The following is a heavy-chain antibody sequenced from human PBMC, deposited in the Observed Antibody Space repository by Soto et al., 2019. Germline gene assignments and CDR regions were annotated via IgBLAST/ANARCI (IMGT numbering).Heavy chain of an antibody. D-gene: IGHD1-1*01. Sequence: LTCTFSGDSVSKYYRNWIRQPAVKGLGRIGRIHSTRSPNYNPSLKSRCTMSVETSKNQFSLNLTSVTAADTALYYCARGPQKLIQPWKNGYYFDYWGQGAMVTLSS. CDR1: GDSVSKYY. J-gene: IGHJ4*02. CDR3: ARGPQKLIQPWKNGYYFDY. V-gene: IGHV4-4*07. CDR2: IHSTRSP.